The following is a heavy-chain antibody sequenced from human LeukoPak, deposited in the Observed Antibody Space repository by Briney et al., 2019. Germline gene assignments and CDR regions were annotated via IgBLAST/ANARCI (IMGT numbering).Heavy chain of an antibody. Sequence: GGSLRLSCAASGFTFSSYWMHWVRQAPGKGLGWVSRINNDGSSTNSADSVKGRFTISRDNAKKTLYLQMNSLRAEDTAVYYCARGGSPPEALGDAFGIWGQGTMVTVSS. CDR3: ARGGSPPEALGDAFGI. CDR2: INNDGSST. D-gene: IGHD1-26*01. J-gene: IGHJ3*02. CDR1: GFTFSSYW. V-gene: IGHV3-74*01.